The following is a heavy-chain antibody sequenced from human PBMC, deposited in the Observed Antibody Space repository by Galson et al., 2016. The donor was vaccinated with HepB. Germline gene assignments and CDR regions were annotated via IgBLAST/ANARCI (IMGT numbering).Heavy chain of an antibody. J-gene: IGHJ4*02. D-gene: IGHD3-22*01. CDR1: GDSVSSNSAA. V-gene: IGHV6-1*01. CDR2: TYYRSKWYN. CDR3: AREGYYFDTSGYYYWDKIDY. Sequence: CAISGDSVSSNSAAWNWIRQSPSRGLEWLGRTYYRSKWYNDYAVSIKSRITINPDTSKNQFSLQLSSVTPEDTSVYYCAREGYYFDTSGYYYWDKIDYWGQGTLATVSS.